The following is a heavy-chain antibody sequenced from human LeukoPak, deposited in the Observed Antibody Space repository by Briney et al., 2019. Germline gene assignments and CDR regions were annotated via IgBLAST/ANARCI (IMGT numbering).Heavy chain of an antibody. D-gene: IGHD6-13*01. V-gene: IGHV5-51*01. CDR3: ARHLYSSTWYHRGGFDY. CDR2: IYPGDSDT. Sequence: PGESLKISCKGSGYIFTSYWIGWVRQMPGKGLEWMGMIYPGDSDTKYSPSFQGQVTISTDKSINTAYLQWSSLKASDTAMYYCARHLYSSTWYHRGGFDYWGQGTLVTVSS. J-gene: IGHJ4*02. CDR1: GYIFTSYW.